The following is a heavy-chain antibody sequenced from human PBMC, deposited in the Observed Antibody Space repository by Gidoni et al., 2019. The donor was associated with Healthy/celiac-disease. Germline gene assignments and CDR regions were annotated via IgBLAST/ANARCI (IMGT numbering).Heavy chain of an antibody. CDR3: ARDVAANAAGFDY. CDR2: IMSSSSYI. D-gene: IGHD2-15*01. J-gene: IGHJ4*02. CDR1: GFTFSSYS. V-gene: IGHV3-21*01. Sequence: EVQLVESGGCLVKPGVYLRLSCAASGFTFSSYSMNWVSQAPWKGLEWVSSIMSSSSYICYAGSVKARLTISRDNAKNSLCLQMSSLRAEDTAVCYCARDVAANAAGFDYWGQGTLVTVSS.